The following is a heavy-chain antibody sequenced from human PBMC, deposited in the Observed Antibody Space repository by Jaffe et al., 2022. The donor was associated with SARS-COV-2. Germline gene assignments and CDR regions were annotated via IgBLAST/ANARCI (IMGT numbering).Heavy chain of an antibody. Sequence: EVQLVESGGGLVKPGGSLRLSCAASGFTFSSYGMSWVRQAPGKGLEWVSFISESRTYIYYADSVKGRFTISRDNAKSSLYLQMNSPRAEDTALYYCARVHYRAYAFDIWGQGTMVTVSS. V-gene: IGHV3-21*01. CDR3: ARVHYRAYAFDI. CDR1: GFTFSSYG. J-gene: IGHJ3*02. D-gene: IGHD3-16*02. CDR2: ISESRTYI.